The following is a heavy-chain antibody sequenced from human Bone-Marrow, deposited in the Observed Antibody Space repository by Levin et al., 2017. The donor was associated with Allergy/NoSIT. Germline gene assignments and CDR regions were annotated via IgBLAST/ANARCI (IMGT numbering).Heavy chain of an antibody. J-gene: IGHJ1*01. D-gene: IGHD6-19*01. CDR3: AFEGSGWYFGYFQH. CDR1: GGTFSSYA. CDR2: IIPILGIA. Sequence: ASVKVSCKASGGTFSSYAISWVRQAPGQGLEWMGRIIPILGIANYAQKFQGRVTITADKSTSTAYMELSSLRSEDTAVYYCAFEGSGWYFGYFQHWGQGTLVTVSS. V-gene: IGHV1-69*04.